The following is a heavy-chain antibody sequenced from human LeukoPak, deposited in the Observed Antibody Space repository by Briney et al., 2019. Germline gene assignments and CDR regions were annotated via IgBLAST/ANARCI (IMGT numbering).Heavy chain of an antibody. CDR1: GYTFTSYA. D-gene: IGHD3-22*01. CDR2: INAGNGNT. Sequence: ASVKVSCKASGYTFTSYAMHWVRQAPGQRLEWMGWINAGNGNTKYSQEFQGRVTMTTDTSTSTAYMELRSLRSDDTAVYYCARGFHDSSGSIYYYYYYMDVWGKGTTVTVSS. CDR3: ARGFHDSSGSIYYYYYYMDV. J-gene: IGHJ6*03. V-gene: IGHV1-3*01.